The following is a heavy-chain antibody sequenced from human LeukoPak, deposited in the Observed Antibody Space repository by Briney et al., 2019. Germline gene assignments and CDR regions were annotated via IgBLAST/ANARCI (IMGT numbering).Heavy chain of an antibody. CDR2: IYHSGST. Sequence: PSETLSLTCAVSGGSISSSNWWSWVRQPPGKGLEWIGEIYHSGSTNYNPSLKSRVTISVAKNQFSLKLSSVTAADTAVYYCARAPRVGGYGSWFDPWGQGTLVTVSS. D-gene: IGHD5-12*01. V-gene: IGHV4-4*02. CDR1: GGSISSSNW. J-gene: IGHJ5*02. CDR3: ARAPRVGGYGSWFDP.